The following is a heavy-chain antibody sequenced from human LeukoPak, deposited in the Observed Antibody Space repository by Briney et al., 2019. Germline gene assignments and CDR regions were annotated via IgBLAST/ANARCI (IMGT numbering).Heavy chain of an antibody. CDR2: ISGSGGST. CDR3: AKFPLASYYYDSSSIGYYFDY. Sequence: GGSLRLSCAASGFTFSSYAMSWDRQAPGKGLEWVSAISGSGGSTYYADSVKGRFTISRDNSKNTLYLQMNSLRAEDTAVYYCAKFPLASYYYDSSSIGYYFDYWGQGTLVTVSS. D-gene: IGHD3-22*01. J-gene: IGHJ4*02. V-gene: IGHV3-23*01. CDR1: GFTFSSYA.